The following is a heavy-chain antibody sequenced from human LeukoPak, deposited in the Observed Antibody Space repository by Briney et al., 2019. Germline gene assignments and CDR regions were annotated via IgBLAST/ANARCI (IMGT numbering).Heavy chain of an antibody. J-gene: IGHJ4*02. V-gene: IGHV3-23*01. CDR3: AKGTDTSGRQNFDF. D-gene: IGHD3-22*01. Sequence: GGSLRISCAASGFSFSSYAMHWVRQVPGKGPEWLSTIVGSGTGTFYSDSLRGRFAISRDNSKNTLFLQMNSLRVADTAVYYCAKGTDTSGRQNFDFWGQGTLVTVSS. CDR1: GFSFSSYA. CDR2: IVGSGTGT.